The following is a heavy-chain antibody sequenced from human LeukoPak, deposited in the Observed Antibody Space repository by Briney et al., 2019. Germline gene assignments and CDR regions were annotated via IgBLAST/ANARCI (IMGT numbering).Heavy chain of an antibody. CDR3: ARVDKSSSWYRNWFDP. Sequence: SETLSLTCAVYGGSFSGYYWSWIRQPPGKGLEWIGGINHSGSTNYNPSLKSRVTISVDTSKNQFSLKLSSVTAADTAVYYCARVDKSSSWYRNWFDPWGQGTLVTVSS. V-gene: IGHV4-34*01. CDR1: GGSFSGYY. J-gene: IGHJ5*02. D-gene: IGHD6-13*01. CDR2: INHSGST.